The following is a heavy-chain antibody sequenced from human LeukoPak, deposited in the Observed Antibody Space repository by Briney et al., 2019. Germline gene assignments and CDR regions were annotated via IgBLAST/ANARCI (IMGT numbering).Heavy chain of an antibody. V-gene: IGHV3-23*01. D-gene: IGHD6-13*01. CDR2: ISGNGYST. CDR3: ATNSSSWYIDQ. CDR1: GVTFSSCA. Sequence: GGSLRLSCAASGVTFSSCAMTWVRQAPGKGLQWISDISGNGYSTYYADSLKGRFTISRDNSKNTLYLQMNSLRAEDTAVYYCATNSSSWYIDQWGQGTLVTVSS. J-gene: IGHJ4*02.